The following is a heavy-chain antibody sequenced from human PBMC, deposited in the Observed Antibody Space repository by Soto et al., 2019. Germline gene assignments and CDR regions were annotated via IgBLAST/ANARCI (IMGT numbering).Heavy chain of an antibody. D-gene: IGHD3-10*01. CDR1: GFTFSSYA. CDR2: IKQDGSER. CDR3: ARGIGVDV. Sequence: EVQLLESGGDLVQPGGSLRLSCAASGFTFSSYAMSWVRQAPGKGLEWVANIKQDGSERYYVDSVKGRFTISRDNAKDSLYLQMNSLRAEDTAVYYCARGIGVDVWGQGTTVTVSS. J-gene: IGHJ6*02. V-gene: IGHV3-7*03.